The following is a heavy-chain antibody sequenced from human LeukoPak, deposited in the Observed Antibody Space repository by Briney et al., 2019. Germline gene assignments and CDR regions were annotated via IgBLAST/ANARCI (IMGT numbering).Heavy chain of an antibody. CDR3: ARVFSHWGWPGDYYFDY. J-gene: IGHJ4*02. D-gene: IGHD3-16*01. V-gene: IGHV3-11*04. Sequence: KPGGSLRLSCAASGFTFSVHYMSWIRQAPGKGLQWISYISNDGTKTYYADSVRGRFTISRDNGKNLVYLQMNSLRVEDTAVYYCARVFSHWGWPGDYYFDYRGQGSLVTVSS. CDR2: ISNDGTKT. CDR1: GFTFSVHY.